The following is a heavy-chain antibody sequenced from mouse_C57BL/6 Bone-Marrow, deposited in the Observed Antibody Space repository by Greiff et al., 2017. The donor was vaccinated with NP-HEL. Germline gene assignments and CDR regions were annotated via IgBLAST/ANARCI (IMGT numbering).Heavy chain of an antibody. D-gene: IGHD1-1*01. Sequence: EVQLQQSGAELVRPGASVKLSCTASGFNIKDDYMHWVKQRPEQGLEWIGWIDPENGDTEYASKFQGKATITADTSSNTAYLQRSSLTSEDTAVYYCTTIYYYFDYWGQGTTLTVSS. CDR2: IDPENGDT. V-gene: IGHV14-4*01. CDR3: TTIYYYFDY. J-gene: IGHJ2*01. CDR1: GFNIKDDY.